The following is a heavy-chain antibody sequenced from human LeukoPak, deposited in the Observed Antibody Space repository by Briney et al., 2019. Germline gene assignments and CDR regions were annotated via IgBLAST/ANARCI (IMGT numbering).Heavy chain of an antibody. Sequence: GGSLRLSCAASGFTFSSYSMSWVRQAPGKGLEWVANIKQDGSEKYYVDSVKGRFTISRDNAKNSLYLQMNSLRAEDTAVYYCARDGVTARSYDAFDIWGQGTMVTVSS. CDR1: GFTFSSYS. D-gene: IGHD2-21*02. CDR2: IKQDGSEK. V-gene: IGHV3-7*01. CDR3: ARDGVTARSYDAFDI. J-gene: IGHJ3*02.